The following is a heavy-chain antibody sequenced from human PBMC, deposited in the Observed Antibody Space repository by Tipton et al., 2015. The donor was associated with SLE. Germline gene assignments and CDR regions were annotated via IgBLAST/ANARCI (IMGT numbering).Heavy chain of an antibody. CDR1: GGSISDYY. J-gene: IGHJ3*01. Sequence: TLSLTCTVSGGSISDYYWSWIRQPAGKGLEWIGRIYTNGSTNYHTSLRSRVTVSLDTSKNQISLNLTSVTAADTALYFCARDQFATVGAFDLWGQGTMVTVSS. D-gene: IGHD1-14*01. CDR2: IYTNGST. V-gene: IGHV4-4*07. CDR3: ARDQFATVGAFDL.